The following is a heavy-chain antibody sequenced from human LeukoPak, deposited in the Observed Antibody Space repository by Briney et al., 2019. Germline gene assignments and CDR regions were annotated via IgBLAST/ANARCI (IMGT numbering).Heavy chain of an antibody. CDR2: TRNKANSYTT. D-gene: IGHD3-3*01. Sequence: GGSLRLSCAASGFTFSDHYMDWVRQAPGKGLEWVGRTRNKANSYTTECAASVKGRFTISRDDSKNSLYLQMNSLKTEDTAVYYCARSWRDYFDYWGQGTLVTVSS. CDR1: GFTFSDHY. CDR3: ARSWRDYFDY. J-gene: IGHJ4*02. V-gene: IGHV3-72*01.